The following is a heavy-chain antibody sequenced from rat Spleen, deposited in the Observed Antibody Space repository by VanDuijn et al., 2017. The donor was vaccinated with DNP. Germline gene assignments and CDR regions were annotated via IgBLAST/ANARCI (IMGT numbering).Heavy chain of an antibody. CDR2: IRYDGGST. CDR3: ARWNSGHFDY. D-gene: IGHD4-3*01. J-gene: IGHJ2*01. Sequence: EVQLVESGGGLLQPGRSLKLFCAASGFTFSDYYMAWIRQAPTKGLEWVAYIRYDGGSTKYGDSVKGRFTISRDNAKNTLYLQMNSLRSEDMATYYCARWNSGHFDYWGQGVMVPVSS. CDR1: GFTFSDYY. V-gene: IGHV5-22*01.